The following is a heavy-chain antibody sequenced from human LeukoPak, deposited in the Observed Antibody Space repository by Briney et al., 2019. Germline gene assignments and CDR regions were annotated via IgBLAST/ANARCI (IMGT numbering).Heavy chain of an antibody. CDR3: ARARVNYGSVDLDY. D-gene: IGHD3-10*01. CDR1: GGTFSSYA. CDR2: IIPIFGTA. J-gene: IGHJ4*02. Sequence: PVKVSCKASGGTFSSYAISWVRQAPGQGLEWMGGIIPIFGTANYAQKFQGRVTITADESTSTAYMELSSLRSEDTAVYYCARARVNYGSVDLDYWGQGTLVTVSS. V-gene: IGHV1-69*13.